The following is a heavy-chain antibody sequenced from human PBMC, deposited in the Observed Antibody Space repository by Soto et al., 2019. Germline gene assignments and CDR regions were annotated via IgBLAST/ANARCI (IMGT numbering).Heavy chain of an antibody. J-gene: IGHJ5*02. V-gene: IGHV1-69*02. Sequence: QVQLVQSGAEVKKPGSSVKVSCKASGGTFSRYTINWVRQAPGQGLEWRGRMIPIAAIANYTQKFQGRVTMSVDKAPTTANMELSSLRSDDTAVYYCARGSTIVRGAPSWFDPWGQGTLVTVSS. D-gene: IGHD3-10*01. CDR2: MIPIAAIA. CDR1: GGTFSRYT. CDR3: ARGSTIVRGAPSWFDP.